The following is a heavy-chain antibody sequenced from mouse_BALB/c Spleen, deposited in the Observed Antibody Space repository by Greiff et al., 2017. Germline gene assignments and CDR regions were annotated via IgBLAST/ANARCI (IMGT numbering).Heavy chain of an antibody. V-gene: IGHV5-17*02. CDR3: ASTSYYAMDY. CDR1: GFTFSSFG. Sequence: EVQGVESGGGLVQPGGSRKLSCAASGFTFSSFGMHWVRQAPEKGLEWVAYISSGSSTIYYADTVKGRFTISRDNAKNTLYLEMSSLRSEDTAMYYCASTSYYAMDYWGQGTSVTVSS. J-gene: IGHJ4*01. CDR2: ISSGSSTI.